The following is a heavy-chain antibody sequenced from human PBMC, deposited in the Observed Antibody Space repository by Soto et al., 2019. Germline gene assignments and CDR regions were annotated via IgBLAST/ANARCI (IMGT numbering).Heavy chain of an antibody. Sequence: GGSPRLSYAASLFTFTNYPITLVRQAPGKALEWASTISGRGGDTSNADSIKDRFTISRDNSKNTLYLKMNSLRAVDTAVYYCAKRYCTTTSCVREIYDGGQGSLVTVSS. J-gene: IGHJ4*02. D-gene: IGHD2-2*01. CDR3: AKRYCTTTSCVREIYD. CDR1: LFTFTNYP. V-gene: IGHV3-23*01. CDR2: ISGRGGDT.